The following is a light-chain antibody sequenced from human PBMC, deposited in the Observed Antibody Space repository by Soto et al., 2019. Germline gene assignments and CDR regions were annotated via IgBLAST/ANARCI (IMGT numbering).Light chain of an antibody. V-gene: IGKV3-20*01. CDR1: QSVSSSY. J-gene: IGKJ1*01. CDR3: QQYGSARTCT. Sequence: EIVLTQSPGSLSLSPGERATLSCRASQSVSSSYLAWYQQKPGQAPRLLIYGASSRATGIPDRFSGSGSGTDFTLTISRLEPENFAVYYSQQYGSARTCTFGQGTKVDIK. CDR2: GAS.